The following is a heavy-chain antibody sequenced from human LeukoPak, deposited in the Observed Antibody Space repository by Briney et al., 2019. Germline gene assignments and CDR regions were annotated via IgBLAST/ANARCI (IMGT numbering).Heavy chain of an antibody. J-gene: IGHJ4*02. CDR1: GFTFGGYG. Sequence: PGGSLRLSCAASGFTFGGYGMSWVRQAPGKGLEWVSTISGNGENTYYADSVKGRFTISRDNSKNTLYLQMNSLRAEDTAVYYCAKRGYCTNGVCYLTDYWGQGTLVTVSS. CDR2: ISGNGENT. V-gene: IGHV3-23*01. CDR3: AKRGYCTNGVCYLTDY. D-gene: IGHD2-8*01.